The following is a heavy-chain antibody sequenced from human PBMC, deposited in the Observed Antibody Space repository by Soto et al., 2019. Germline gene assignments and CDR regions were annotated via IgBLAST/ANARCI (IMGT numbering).Heavy chain of an antibody. CDR1: GFTFSSYA. Sequence: QVQLVESGGGVVQPGRSLRLSCAASGFTFSSYAMHWVRQAPGKGLEWVAVISYDGSNKYYADSVKGRFTISRDNSKNTLYLQMNSLRAEDTAVYYCARGGRWGDYYASSGPRDYWGQGTLVTVSS. D-gene: IGHD3-22*01. CDR2: ISYDGSNK. J-gene: IGHJ4*02. V-gene: IGHV3-30-3*01. CDR3: ARGGRWGDYYASSGPRDY.